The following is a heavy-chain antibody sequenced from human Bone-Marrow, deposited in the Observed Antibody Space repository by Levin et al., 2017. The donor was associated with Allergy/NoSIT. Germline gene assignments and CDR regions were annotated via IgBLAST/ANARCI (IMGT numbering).Heavy chain of an antibody. Sequence: SVKVSCKASGGTFSSYAISWVRQAPGQGLEWMGGIIPIFGTANYAQKFQGRVTITADKSTSTAYMELSSLRSEDTAVYYCASQRWLQFDYWYFDLWGRGTLVTVSS. CDR2: IIPIFGTA. CDR1: GGTFSSYA. J-gene: IGHJ2*01. V-gene: IGHV1-69*06. D-gene: IGHD5-24*01. CDR3: ASQRWLQFDYWYFDL.